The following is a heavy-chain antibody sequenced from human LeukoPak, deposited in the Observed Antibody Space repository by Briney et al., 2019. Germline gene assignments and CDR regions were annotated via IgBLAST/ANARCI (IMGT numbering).Heavy chain of an antibody. V-gene: IGHV1-2*06. Sequence: ASVKVSCXASGYTFTTYGMSWVRQAPGQGLEWMERINPNSGGTNYAQKFQGRVTMTRDTSISTAYMELSRLRSDDTAVYYCAREGIDSSGYYYSSFDYWGQGTLVTVSS. CDR1: GYTFTTYG. CDR2: INPNSGGT. CDR3: AREGIDSSGYYYSSFDY. D-gene: IGHD3-22*01. J-gene: IGHJ4*02.